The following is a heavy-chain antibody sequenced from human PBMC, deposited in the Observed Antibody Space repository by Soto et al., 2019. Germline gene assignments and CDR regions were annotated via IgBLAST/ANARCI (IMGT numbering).Heavy chain of an antibody. Sequence: SETLSLTCTVSGDSISSSSYYWGWIRQPLGKGLEWIGSIYYSGTTFYNPSLKSRVTVSIDTSKNQFSLKLTSVTAADTAVFYCARHTWGRQRGWFDPWGQGTLVTVSS. J-gene: IGHJ5*02. D-gene: IGHD2-2*01. CDR3: ARHTWGRQRGWFDP. V-gene: IGHV4-39*01. CDR2: IYYSGTT. CDR1: GDSISSSSYY.